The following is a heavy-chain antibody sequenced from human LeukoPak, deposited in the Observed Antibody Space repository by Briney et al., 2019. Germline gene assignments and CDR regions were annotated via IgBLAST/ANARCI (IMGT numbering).Heavy chain of an antibody. J-gene: IGHJ4*02. Sequence: PSETLSLTCVVSGGSISSGYWWSWVRPPPGKGLEWIGEIFHSGRTNYNPSLKSRVTLSLDRSKNHFSLKLSSVTAADTGVYYCARETPPRYFFDCWGQGTLVTVSS. CDR1: GGSISSGYW. V-gene: IGHV4-4*02. CDR2: IFHSGRT. CDR3: ARETPPRYFFDC.